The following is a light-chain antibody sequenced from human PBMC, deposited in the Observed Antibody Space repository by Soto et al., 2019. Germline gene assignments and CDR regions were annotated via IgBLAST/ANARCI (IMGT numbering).Light chain of an antibody. V-gene: IGKV3-15*01. CDR1: QSVSSN. Sequence: EIMMTQSPATLSVSPGERATLSSRASQSVSSNLAWYQQKPGQAPRLLIYGASTRATGIPARFTGSGSGTEFTLTISSLQSEDFAVYYCQQYNNWPPGKYTFGQGTKLEIK. CDR3: QQYNNWPPGKYT. J-gene: IGKJ2*01. CDR2: GAS.